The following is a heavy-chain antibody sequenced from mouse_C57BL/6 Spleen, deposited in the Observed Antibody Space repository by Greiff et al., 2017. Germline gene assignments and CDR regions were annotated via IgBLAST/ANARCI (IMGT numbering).Heavy chain of an antibody. CDR2: ISSGGSYT. Sequence: EVMLVESGGDLVKPGGSLKLSCAASGFTFSSYGMSWVRQTPDKRLEWVATISSGGSYTYYPDSVKGRFTISRDNAKNTLYLQMSSLKSEDTAMYYCARQGLRAWFAYWGQGTLVTVSA. CDR1: GFTFSSYG. D-gene: IGHD3-1*01. J-gene: IGHJ3*01. CDR3: ARQGLRAWFAY. V-gene: IGHV5-6*01.